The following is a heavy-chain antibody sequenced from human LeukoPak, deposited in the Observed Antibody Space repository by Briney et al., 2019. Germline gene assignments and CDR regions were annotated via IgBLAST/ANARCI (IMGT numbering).Heavy chain of an antibody. Sequence: SETLSLTCTVSGGSISSYYWSWIRQPPGKGLEWIGYIYTSGSTNYNPSLKSRVTISVDTSKNQFSLKLSSVTAADTAVYYCARHPYYYGSGSPSTYFDYWGQGTLVTVSS. CDR1: GGSISSYY. CDR3: ARHPYYYGSGSPSTYFDY. V-gene: IGHV4-4*09. CDR2: IYTSGST. J-gene: IGHJ4*02. D-gene: IGHD3-10*01.